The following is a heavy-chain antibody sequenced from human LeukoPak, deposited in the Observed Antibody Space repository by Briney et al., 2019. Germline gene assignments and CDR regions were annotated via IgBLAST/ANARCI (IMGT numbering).Heavy chain of an antibody. V-gene: IGHV3-15*07. CDR3: SAPLPYSAQ. J-gene: IGHJ4*02. Sequence: GSLRLSCAASGFTFSNAYMNWVRQAPGKGLEWVGRIKLKTDGETTEYAAPVKGRLSISRDDSKNMLYLQMNSLKTGETAVYYCSAPLPYSAQGGQGTLVTVSS. CDR2: IKLKTDGETT. D-gene: IGHD2-21*01. CDR1: GFTFSNAY.